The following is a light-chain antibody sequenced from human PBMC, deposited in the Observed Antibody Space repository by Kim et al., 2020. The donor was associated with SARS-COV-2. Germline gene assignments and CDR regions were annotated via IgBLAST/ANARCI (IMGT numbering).Light chain of an antibody. CDR1: RRVLYTSNNENA. J-gene: IGKJ4*01. V-gene: IGKV4-1*01. CDR3: QQYYGTPLT. Sequence: ATKNCKSSRRVLYTSNNENALAWYQQRPGQPPKWLIYKETTRESGVPDRFSGSGSGTDFTLTLSSLQAEDVALYYCQQYYGTPLTFGGGTKVDIK. CDR2: KET.